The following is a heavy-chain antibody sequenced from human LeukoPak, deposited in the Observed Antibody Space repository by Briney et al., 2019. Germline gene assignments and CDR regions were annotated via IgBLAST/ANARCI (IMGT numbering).Heavy chain of an antibody. CDR3: AIVFRYYYYYYYMDV. CDR1: GFTFSSYW. J-gene: IGHJ6*03. Sequence: PGGSLRLSCAASGFTFSSYWMHWVRQAPGKGLVWVSRINSDGSSTSYADSVKGRFTISRDNAKNTLYLQMNSLRAEDTAVYYCAIVFRYYYYYYYMDVWGKGTTVTVSS. CDR2: INSDGSST. V-gene: IGHV3-74*01.